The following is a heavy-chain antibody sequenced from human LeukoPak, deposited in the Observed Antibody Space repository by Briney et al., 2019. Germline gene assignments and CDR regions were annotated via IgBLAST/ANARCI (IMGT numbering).Heavy chain of an antibody. CDR1: GFIFSNYA. V-gene: IGHV3-23*01. Sequence: GASLRLSCAASGFIFSNYAMYWVRQAPGKGLEWVSAISGRSGSTYYADSVKGRFTISRDSSKNTLYLQMNSLRADDTAVYYCAKWGDYDVLTGYYVSDFWGQGTLVTVPS. CDR3: AKWGDYDVLTGYYVSDF. CDR2: ISGRSGST. D-gene: IGHD3-9*01. J-gene: IGHJ4*02.